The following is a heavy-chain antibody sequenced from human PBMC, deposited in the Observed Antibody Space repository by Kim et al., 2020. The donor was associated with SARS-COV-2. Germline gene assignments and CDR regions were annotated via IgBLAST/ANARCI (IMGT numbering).Heavy chain of an antibody. J-gene: IGHJ4*02. Sequence: GGSLRLSCAASGFTFSSYGMHWVRQAPGKGLEWVAVIWYDGSNKYYADSVKGRFTISRDNSKNTLYLQMNSLRAEDTAVYYCARATHSSGWYGTFDYWGQGTLVTVSS. V-gene: IGHV3-33*01. CDR1: GFTFSSYG. CDR3: ARATHSSGWYGTFDY. CDR2: IWYDGSNK. D-gene: IGHD6-19*01.